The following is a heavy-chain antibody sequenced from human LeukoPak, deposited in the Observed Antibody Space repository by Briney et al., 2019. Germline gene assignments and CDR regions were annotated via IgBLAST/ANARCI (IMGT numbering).Heavy chain of an antibody. V-gene: IGHV3-23*01. CDR2: IGGSGVST. J-gene: IGHJ5*02. D-gene: IGHD6-13*01. CDR3: ARENGRAAAGWFDP. Sequence: GGSLRLSCAASGFTFSTYGMTWVRQAPGKGLEWVSAIGGSGVSTYYADSVKGRFTISRDNSRNTLYLQMNSLRAEDTAVYYCARENGRAAAGWFDPWGQGTLVTVSS. CDR1: GFTFSTYG.